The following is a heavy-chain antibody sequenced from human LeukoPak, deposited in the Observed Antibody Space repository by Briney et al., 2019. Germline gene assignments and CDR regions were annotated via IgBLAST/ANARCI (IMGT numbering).Heavy chain of an antibody. Sequence: PSETLSLTCTISGGSISSYFWTWIRQPPGKGLEWIGYIYYSGSTNYNPSLKSRVTISLDTSKNQFSLKLSSVTAADTAVYYCARNPGDYGSWYFDLWGRGTLVTVSS. CDR1: GGSISSYF. D-gene: IGHD4-17*01. J-gene: IGHJ2*01. CDR3: ARNPGDYGSWYFDL. V-gene: IGHV4-59*12. CDR2: IYYSGST.